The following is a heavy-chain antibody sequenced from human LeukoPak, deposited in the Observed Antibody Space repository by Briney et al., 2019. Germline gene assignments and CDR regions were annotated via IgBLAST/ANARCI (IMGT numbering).Heavy chain of an antibody. CDR1: GGTFSSYA. Sequence: SVKVSCKASGGTFSSYAISWVRQAPGQGLEWMGGIIPIFGTANYAQKFQGRVTTTADKSASTAYMELSSLRSEDTAVYYCASTIVVVPAARDYYYYYGMDVWGKGTTVTVSS. CDR2: IIPIFGTA. J-gene: IGHJ6*04. CDR3: ASTIVVVPAARDYYYYYGMDV. V-gene: IGHV1-69*06. D-gene: IGHD2-2*01.